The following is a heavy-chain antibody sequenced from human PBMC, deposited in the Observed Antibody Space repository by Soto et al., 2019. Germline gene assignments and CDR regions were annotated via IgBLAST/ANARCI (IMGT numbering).Heavy chain of an antibody. D-gene: IGHD6-19*01. V-gene: IGHV1-69*13. J-gene: IGHJ6*03. CDR2: IIPIFGAE. Sequence: SVKVSCKASGGTFSSYDISWVRQAPGQGLEWMGGIIPIFGAENYAQKFQGRVTITADESTSTAYMELSSLRSEDTAVYYCAREVNREAYSSNSYYYYMDVWGKGTTVTVSS. CDR1: GGTFSSYD. CDR3: AREVNREAYSSNSYYYYMDV.